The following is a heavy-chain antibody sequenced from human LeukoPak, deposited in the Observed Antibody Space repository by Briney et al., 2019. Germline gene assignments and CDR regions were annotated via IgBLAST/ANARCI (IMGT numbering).Heavy chain of an antibody. CDR2: IYTSGST. V-gene: IGHV4-61*02. CDR3: ARVSGYEYYFDY. Sequence: SQTLSLTCTVSGGSISSGSYYWSWIRQPAGKGLEWIGRIYTSGSTNYNPSLKSRVTISVDTSKNQFSLKLSSVTAADTAVHCCARVSGYEYYFDYWGQGTLVTVSS. CDR1: GGSISSGSYY. J-gene: IGHJ4*02. D-gene: IGHD5-12*01.